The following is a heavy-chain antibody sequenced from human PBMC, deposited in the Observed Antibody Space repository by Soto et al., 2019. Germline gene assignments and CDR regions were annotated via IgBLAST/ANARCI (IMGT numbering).Heavy chain of an antibody. J-gene: IGHJ6*03. D-gene: IGHD6-13*01. Sequence: GGSLRLSCASSGFTFSNAWMTLVRQAPGKGLEWVGRIKSKTDGGTTDYAAPVKGRFTISRDDSKNTLYLQMNSLKTEDTAVYYCTTPRRGMVGAAAGTESRRTRRTEDYYYYYYMDVWGKGTTVTVSS. CDR3: TTPRRGMVGAAAGTESRRTRRTEDYYYYYYMDV. CDR1: GFTFSNAW. V-gene: IGHV3-15*01. CDR2: IKSKTDGGTT.